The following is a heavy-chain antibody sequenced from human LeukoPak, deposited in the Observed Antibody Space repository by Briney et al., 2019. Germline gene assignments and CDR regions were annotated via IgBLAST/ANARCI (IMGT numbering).Heavy chain of an antibody. CDR2: IYYSGST. CDR1: GGSISSYY. J-gene: IGHJ4*02. Sequence: SETLSLTCTVSGGSISSYYWSRIRQPPGKGLEWIGYIYYSGSTNYNPSLKSRVTISVDTSKNQFSLKLSSVAAADTAVYYCARARDYGYDYWGQGTLVTVRS. V-gene: IGHV4-59*01. CDR3: ARARDYGYDY. D-gene: IGHD4-17*01.